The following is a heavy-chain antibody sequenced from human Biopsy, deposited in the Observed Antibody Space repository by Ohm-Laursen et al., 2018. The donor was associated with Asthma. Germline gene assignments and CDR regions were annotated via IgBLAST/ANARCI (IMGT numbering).Heavy chain of an antibody. CDR2: IYSGGTS. V-gene: IGHV3-53*01. J-gene: IGHJ4*02. Sequence: SLSLSCAASGFAVSRDHMFWVRQAPGKGLEWVSVIYSGGTSHTADSVRARFTISRDYSKNTLYLQMHSLRAEDTAVYYCARGDSSNWSHYYFDYWGQGTLVTVSS. CDR1: GFAVSRDH. D-gene: IGHD3-22*01. CDR3: ARGDSSNWSHYYFDY.